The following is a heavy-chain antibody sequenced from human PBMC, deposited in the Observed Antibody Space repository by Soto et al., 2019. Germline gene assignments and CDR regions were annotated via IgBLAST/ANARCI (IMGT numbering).Heavy chain of an antibody. D-gene: IGHD1-1*01. Sequence: DVQLVASGGGLIQPGGSLRLSCAAFGLTVSGKKYLAWVRQAPGKGLEWLSGLYDVDGTYYADSVKGRFTVSRDSSQSVVYLPMHRLRPDDTAVYYCASWQMQEHAYDIWGLGTAGTVSS. J-gene: IGHJ3*02. CDR1: GLTVSGKKY. CDR3: ASWQMQEHAYDI. V-gene: IGHV3-53*01. CDR2: LYDVDGT.